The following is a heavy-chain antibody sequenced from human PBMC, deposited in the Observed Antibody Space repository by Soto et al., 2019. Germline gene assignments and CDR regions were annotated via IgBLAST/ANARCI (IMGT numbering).Heavy chain of an antibody. CDR1: GGSISSSSYY. Sequence: PSETLSLTCTVSGGSISSSSYYWGWIRQPPGKGLEWIGSIYYSGSTYYNPSLKSRVTISVDTSKNQFSLKLSSVTAADTAVYYCAGARDHYYDSSGYPFPFDYWGQGTLVTVYS. CDR2: IYYSGST. J-gene: IGHJ4*02. CDR3: AGARDHYYDSSGYPFPFDY. V-gene: IGHV4-39*01. D-gene: IGHD3-22*01.